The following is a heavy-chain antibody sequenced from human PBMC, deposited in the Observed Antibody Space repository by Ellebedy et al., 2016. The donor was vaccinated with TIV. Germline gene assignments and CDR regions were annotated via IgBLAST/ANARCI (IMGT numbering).Heavy chain of an antibody. D-gene: IGHD3-10*01. CDR1: GFSLSTSGVG. J-gene: IGHJ4*02. CDR2: IYWNDDK. V-gene: IGHV2-5*01. Sequence: SGPTLVKPTQTLTLTCTFSGFSLSTSGVGVGWIRQPPGKALEWLALIYWNDDKRYSPSLKSRLTITKDTSKNQVVLTMTNMDPVDTATYYCAHSPERYYGSGSYSYYFDYWGQGTLVTVSS. CDR3: AHSPERYYGSGSYSYYFDY.